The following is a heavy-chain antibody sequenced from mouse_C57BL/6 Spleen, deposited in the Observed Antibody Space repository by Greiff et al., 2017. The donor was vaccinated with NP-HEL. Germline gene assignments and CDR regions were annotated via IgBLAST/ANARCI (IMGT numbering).Heavy chain of an antibody. D-gene: IGHD1-1*01. CDR3: ARDYYGSSRYYAMDY. CDR1: GYTFTSYW. V-gene: IGHV1-59*01. Sequence: QVHVKQSGAELVRPGTSVKLSCKASGYTFTSYWMHWVKQRPGQGLEWIGVIDPSDSYTNYNQKFKGKATLTVDTSSSTAYMQLSSLTSEDSAVYYCARDYYGSSRYYAMDYWGQGTSVTVSS. J-gene: IGHJ4*01. CDR2: IDPSDSYT.